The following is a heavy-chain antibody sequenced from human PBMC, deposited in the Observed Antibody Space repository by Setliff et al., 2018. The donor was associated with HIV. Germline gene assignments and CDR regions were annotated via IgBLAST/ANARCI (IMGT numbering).Heavy chain of an antibody. D-gene: IGHD3-10*01. J-gene: IGHJ5*02. CDR2: ITSTGSTI. Sequence: GGSLRLSCAASGFTFSDCSMNWVRQAPVKGLEWISYITSTGSTIFYADSVKGRFTISRDNDKNSVHLQMTNLRAEDTAVYYCASSGSVGYINWFGPWGQGTLVTVSS. CDR1: GFTFSDCS. CDR3: ASSGSVGYINWFGP. V-gene: IGHV3-48*01.